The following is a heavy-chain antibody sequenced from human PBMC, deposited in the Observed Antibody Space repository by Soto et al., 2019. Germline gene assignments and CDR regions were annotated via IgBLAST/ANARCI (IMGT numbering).Heavy chain of an antibody. CDR1: CGSFSSYH. CDR2: INHLTTT. CDR3: ARGYDTALAPIF. D-gene: IGHD5-18*01. V-gene: IGHV4-34*01. Sequence: SETLSLTCAVYCGSFSSYHWSWIRQTPGKGLEWIGEINHLTTTNYNPSLKSRVIISLDTPKNQFSLKLSSVTAADTAVYYCARGYDTALAPIFWGQGILVTVSS. J-gene: IGHJ4*02.